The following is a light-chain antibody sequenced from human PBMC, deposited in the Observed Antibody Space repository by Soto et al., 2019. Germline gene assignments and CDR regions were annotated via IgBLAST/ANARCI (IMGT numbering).Light chain of an antibody. V-gene: IGKV3-15*01. Sequence: EIVLTQSPATLSVSPGERATLPCRASQSVSDNLAWYQQTPGQPPRLLIYDASTRATGIPARFSGSGSGTEFTLTISSLQSEDFAVYYCQQYNDWPPLTFGGGTKVDIK. CDR3: QQYNDWPPLT. J-gene: IGKJ4*01. CDR2: DAS. CDR1: QSVSDN.